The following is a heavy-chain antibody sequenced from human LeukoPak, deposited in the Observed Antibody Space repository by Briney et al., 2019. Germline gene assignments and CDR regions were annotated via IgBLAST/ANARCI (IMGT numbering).Heavy chain of an antibody. D-gene: IGHD5-18*01. CDR3: AGRPTGYSSGYIH. CDR2: ISGSAHKI. CDR1: GFTFSSYA. J-gene: IGHJ4*02. V-gene: IGHV3-23*01. Sequence: GGSLRLSCAASGFTFSSYAMSWVRQAPGKGLDWVSVISGSAHKIRYADSVKGRFTISRDNPENIVYLQMNNLRVEDTAVYYCAGRPTGYSSGYIHWGQGTLVTVSS.